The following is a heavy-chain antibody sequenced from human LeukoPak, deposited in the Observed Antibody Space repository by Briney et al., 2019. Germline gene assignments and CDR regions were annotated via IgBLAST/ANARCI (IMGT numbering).Heavy chain of an antibody. V-gene: IGHV3-30-3*01. Sequence: GGSLRLSCAASGFTFSSYAMHWVRQAPGKGLEWVAVISYDGSNKYYADSVKGRFTISRDNVKNSLHLQLNSLRAEDTAMYYCARQNDFWRGYYDYWGQGILVSVSS. D-gene: IGHD3-3*01. CDR3: ARQNDFWRGYYDY. CDR2: ISYDGSNK. CDR1: GFTFSSYA. J-gene: IGHJ4*02.